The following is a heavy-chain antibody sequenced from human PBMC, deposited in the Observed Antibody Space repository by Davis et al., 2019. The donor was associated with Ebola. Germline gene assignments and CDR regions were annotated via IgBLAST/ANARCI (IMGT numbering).Heavy chain of an antibody. D-gene: IGHD1-26*01. J-gene: IGHJ3*02. CDR2: ISAYNGNT. CDR1: GYSFKNYA. V-gene: IGHV1-18*01. Sequence: AASVKVSCKASGYSFKNYAISWVRQAPGQGLEWMGWISAYNGNTNYAQKVQGRVTMTTDISTGTAYLDLRSLRSDDTAVYFCARTSIVGTTTTASDIWGQGTLVTVSS. CDR3: ARTSIVGTTTTASDI.